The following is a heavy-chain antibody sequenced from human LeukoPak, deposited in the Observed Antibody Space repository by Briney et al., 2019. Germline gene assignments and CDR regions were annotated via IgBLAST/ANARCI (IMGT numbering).Heavy chain of an antibody. Sequence: GGSLRLSCAASGFTFSSYAMHWVRQAPGKGLEWVAVISYDGSKKYYADSVKGRFTISRDNSKNTLYLQMNSLRAEDTAVYYCAREGSYGTYYYYYGMDVWGQGTTVTVSS. J-gene: IGHJ6*02. CDR3: AREGSYGTYYYYYGMDV. D-gene: IGHD5-18*01. V-gene: IGHV3-30-3*01. CDR1: GFTFSSYA. CDR2: ISYDGSKK.